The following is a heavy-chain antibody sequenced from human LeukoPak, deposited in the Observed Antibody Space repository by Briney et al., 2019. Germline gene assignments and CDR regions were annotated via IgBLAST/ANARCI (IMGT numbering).Heavy chain of an antibody. D-gene: IGHD2-2*01. J-gene: IGHJ6*02. CDR1: GGTFSSYA. CDR2: IIPIFGTA. CDR3: ARDPQVVVPAAMAYYYYGMDV. V-gene: IGHV1-69*13. Sequence: SVKVSCKASGGTFSSYAIGWVRQAPGQGLEWMGGIIPIFGTANYAQKFQGRVTITADESTSTAYMELSSLRSEDTAVYYCARDPQVVVPAAMAYYYYGMDVWGQGTTVTVSS.